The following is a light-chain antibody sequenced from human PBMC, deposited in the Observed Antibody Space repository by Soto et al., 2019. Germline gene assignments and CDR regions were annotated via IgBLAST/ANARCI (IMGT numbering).Light chain of an antibody. CDR1: SSDDGAYDF. CDR3: TSHAGNYNFPYV. J-gene: IGLJ1*01. CDR2: EVT. Sequence: QADLPQPPSASGSPGQAVTISCTRTSSDDGAYDFVSWYQHHPGKAPKLMIYEVTKRPSGVPDRFSGSKSGNTASLTVSGLQAEDEADYYCTSHAGNYNFPYVFGTGTKVNVL. V-gene: IGLV2-8*01.